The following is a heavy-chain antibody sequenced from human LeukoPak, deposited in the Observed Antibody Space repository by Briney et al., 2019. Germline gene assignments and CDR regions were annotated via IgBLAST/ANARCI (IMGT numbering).Heavy chain of an antibody. V-gene: IGHV1-8*01. CDR1: GYTFTSYD. D-gene: IGHD3-10*01. CDR3: ARVQNNDVLLWLRGGMDV. CDR2: MNPNSGNT. J-gene: IGHJ6*02. Sequence: ASVKVSCKASGYTFTSYDINWVRQATGQGLEWMGWMNPNSGNTGYAQKFQGRVTMTRNTSISTAYMVLSSLRSEDTAVYYCARVQNNDVLLWLRGGMDVWGQGTTVTVSS.